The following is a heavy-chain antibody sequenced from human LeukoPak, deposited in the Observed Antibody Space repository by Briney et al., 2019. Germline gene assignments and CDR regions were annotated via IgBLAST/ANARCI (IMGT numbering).Heavy chain of an antibody. J-gene: IGHJ5*02. Sequence: SETLSLTCTVSGGSISSYYWSWIRQPPGKGLEWIGYIYHSGSTYYNPSLKSRVTISVDRSKNQFSLKLSSVTAADTAVYYCATIPSWGDWFDPWGQGTLVTVSS. D-gene: IGHD3-16*01. V-gene: IGHV4-59*04. CDR3: ATIPSWGDWFDP. CDR2: IYHSGST. CDR1: GGSISSYY.